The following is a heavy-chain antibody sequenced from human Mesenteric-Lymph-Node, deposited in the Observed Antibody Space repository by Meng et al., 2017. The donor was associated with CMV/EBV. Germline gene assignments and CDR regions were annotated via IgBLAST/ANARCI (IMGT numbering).Heavy chain of an antibody. Sequence: GESLKISCAASGFTFSSYAMSWVRQAPGKGLEWVSAISGSGGSTYYADSVKGRFTISRDNAKNSLYLQMNSLRAEDTAVYYCASGDTAMAPRGNFFDYWGQGTLVTVSS. D-gene: IGHD5-18*01. CDR1: GFTFSSYA. V-gene: IGHV3-23*01. J-gene: IGHJ4*02. CDR3: ASGDTAMAPRGNFFDY. CDR2: ISGSGGST.